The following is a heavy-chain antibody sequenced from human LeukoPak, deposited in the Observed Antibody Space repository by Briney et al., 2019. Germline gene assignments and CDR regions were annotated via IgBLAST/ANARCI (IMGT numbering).Heavy chain of an antibody. CDR3: ARDWRNKYSNSWSRGEWYFDL. V-gene: IGHV3-21*01. CDR2: ISSSSSYI. CDR1: GFTFSTYN. J-gene: IGHJ2*01. Sequence: PGGSLRLSCAASGFTFSTYNMNWVRQAPGKGLEWVSSISSSSSYIYYADSLKGRFTISRDNARNSVYLQMNSLTAEDTALYYCARDWRNKYSNSWSRGEWYFDLWGRGTLVSVSS. D-gene: IGHD6-13*01.